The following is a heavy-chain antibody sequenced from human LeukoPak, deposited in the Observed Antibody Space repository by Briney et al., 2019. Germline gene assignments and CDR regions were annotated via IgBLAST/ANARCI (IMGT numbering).Heavy chain of an antibody. CDR1: GYSFTSYW. J-gene: IGHJ4*02. D-gene: IGHD6-13*01. CDR3: ARRASSSWYESPGYYFDY. Sequence: GESLKISCKGSGYSFTSYWIGWVRQMPGKGLEWMGIIYPGDSDTRYSPSFQGQVTISADKSISTAYLQWSSLKASDTAMYYCARRASSSWYESPGYYFDYWGRGTLVTASS. V-gene: IGHV5-51*01. CDR2: IYPGDSDT.